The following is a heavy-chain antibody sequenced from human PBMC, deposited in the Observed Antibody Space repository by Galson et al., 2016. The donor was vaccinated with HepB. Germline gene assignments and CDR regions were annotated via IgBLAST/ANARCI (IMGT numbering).Heavy chain of an antibody. D-gene: IGHD6-19*01. CDR3: AKENPTSITVAYRYFDL. Sequence: SLRLSCAASGFTFDDYAMHWVRQAPGKGLEWVSGISWNSGSITYADSVKGRFTISRDNAKNSLYLQMNSLRAEDTAWYYCAKENPTSITVAYRYFDLWGRGTLVTVSS. J-gene: IGHJ2*01. V-gene: IGHV3-9*01. CDR1: GFTFDDYA. CDR2: ISWNSGSI.